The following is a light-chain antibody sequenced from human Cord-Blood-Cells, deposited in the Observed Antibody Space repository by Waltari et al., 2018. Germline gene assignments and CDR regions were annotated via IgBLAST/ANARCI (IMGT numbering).Light chain of an antibody. CDR1: QSVSSSY. V-gene: IGKV3-20*01. CDR2: GAS. J-gene: IGKJ2*01. Sequence: EIVLTXSPGTLXLSXXXRATLXXRGSQSVSSSYLAWYQQKPGQAPRLLIYGASSRATGIPDRFSGSGSVTDFTLTISRLEPEDFAVYYCQQYGSSPPYTFGQGTKLXXK. CDR3: QQYGSSPPYT.